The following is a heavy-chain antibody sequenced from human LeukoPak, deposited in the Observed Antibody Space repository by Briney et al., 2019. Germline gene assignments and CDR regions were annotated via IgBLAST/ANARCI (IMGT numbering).Heavy chain of an antibody. V-gene: IGHV3-73*01. CDR2: IRSKANSYAT. CDR1: GFTFSGSA. Sequence: GGSLKLSCAASGFTFSGSAMHWVRQASGKGLEWVGRIRSKANSYATAYAASVKGMFTISRDDSKNTAYLQMNSLKTEDTAVYYCTSPHDYGDYWGQGTLVTVSS. J-gene: IGHJ4*02. CDR3: TSPHDYGDY.